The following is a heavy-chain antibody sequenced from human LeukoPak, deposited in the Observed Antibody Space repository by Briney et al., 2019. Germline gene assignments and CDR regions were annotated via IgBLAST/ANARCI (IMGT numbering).Heavy chain of an antibody. CDR3: AKEGSRSWFEYFQH. CDR2: IWFDGSEK. J-gene: IGHJ1*01. D-gene: IGHD6-13*01. V-gene: IGHV3-33*06. CDR1: GFPFNDYG. Sequence: PGGSLRLSCAASGFPFNDYGIHWVRQAPGKGLEWVAVIWFDGSEKYYADSVKGRFTISRDNSKNTLYLQMDSLRAEDTAVYYCAKEGSRSWFEYFQHWGQGTLVTVSS.